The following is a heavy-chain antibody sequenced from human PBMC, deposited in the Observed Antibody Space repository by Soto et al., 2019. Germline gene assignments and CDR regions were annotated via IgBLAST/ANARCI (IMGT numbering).Heavy chain of an antibody. J-gene: IGHJ4*02. CDR2: IHYSGTT. D-gene: IGHD6-13*01. CDR3: AAGEASSRNLAPYYLDF. Sequence: SETLSLTCTVSGSSMRNYFWTWIRQPPGKGLEWIGYIHYSGTTSFFPSYNPSLRSRVTISEDTSKNQFSLKLLSVTTADTAVYFCAAGEASSRNLAPYYLDFWGQGTLVTVSS. V-gene: IGHV4-59*01. CDR1: GSSMRNYF.